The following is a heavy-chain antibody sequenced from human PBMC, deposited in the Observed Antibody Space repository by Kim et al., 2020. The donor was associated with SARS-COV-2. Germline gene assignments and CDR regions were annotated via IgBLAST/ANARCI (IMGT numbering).Heavy chain of an antibody. CDR1: GFTFSNYW. V-gene: IGHV3-7*01. Sequence: GGSLRLSCAASGFTFSNYWMTWVRQAPGKGLEWVANIKQDGSERYYVDSVKGRFTISRDNAKNSLYLQINSLRAEDTAMYYCARGSYYYDNWGQGTLVTV. CDR2: IKQDGSER. D-gene: IGHD3-22*01. J-gene: IGHJ4*02. CDR3: ARGSYYYDN.